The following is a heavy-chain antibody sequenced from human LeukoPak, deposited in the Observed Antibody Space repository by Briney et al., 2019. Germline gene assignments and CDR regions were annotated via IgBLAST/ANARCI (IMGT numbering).Heavy chain of an antibody. CDR1: GGSISSYY. J-gene: IGHJ4*02. D-gene: IGHD6-19*01. CDR3: ARDLDSSGWYEGPEEY. V-gene: IGHV4-59*01. Sequence: PSETLSLTCTVSGGSISSYYWSWIRQPPGKGLEWIGYIYYSGSTNYNPSLKSRVTISVDTSKNQFSLKLSSVTAADTAVYYCARDLDSSGWYEGPEEYWGQGTHVTVSS. CDR2: IYYSGST.